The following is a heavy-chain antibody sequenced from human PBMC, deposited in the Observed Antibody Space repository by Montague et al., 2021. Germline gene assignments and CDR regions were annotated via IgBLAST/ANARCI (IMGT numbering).Heavy chain of an antibody. CDR2: FFDSGTT. V-gene: IGHV4-59*01. CDR1: GGSLSNYY. J-gene: IGHJ5*02. Sequence: SETLSLTCTVSGGSLSNYYWSWIRQPPGKGLEWIGYFFDSGTTNYNPSLKSRVTISVDTSKNQFSLKLSSVIAADTAIYYCARRGRQGNWFDPWGQGTLVTVSS. CDR3: ARRGRQGNWFDP.